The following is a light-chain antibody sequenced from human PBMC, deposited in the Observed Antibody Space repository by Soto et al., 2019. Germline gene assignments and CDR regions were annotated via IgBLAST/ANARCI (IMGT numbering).Light chain of an antibody. CDR1: SSDVGGYNY. J-gene: IGLJ2*01. V-gene: IGLV2-14*01. Sequence: QSALTQPASVSGSPGQSITISCTGTSSDVGGYNYVSWYQQHPGKAPKLMIYDVSNRPSGVSNRFSGSKSGNTASLTISGLQAEDEAYYYCSSYTSSSHVVFGGGTKLTVL. CDR3: SSYTSSSHVV. CDR2: DVS.